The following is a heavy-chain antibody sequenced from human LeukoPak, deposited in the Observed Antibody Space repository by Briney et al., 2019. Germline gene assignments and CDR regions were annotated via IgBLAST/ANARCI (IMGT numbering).Heavy chain of an antibody. CDR1: GSTVSSNY. J-gene: IGHJ4*02. CDR2: IYSGGTP. Sequence: GGSLTLSCAVSGSTVSSNYMSCVRRAPGGGRVWVSVIYSGGTPSYDVSVKGRFPISRDSYKNILSLQMSSLRAEDTAVYYCTRGGYSGYNYFNHWGQGTLVAVSS. V-gene: IGHV3-66*01. D-gene: IGHD5-12*01. CDR3: TRGGYSGYNYFNH.